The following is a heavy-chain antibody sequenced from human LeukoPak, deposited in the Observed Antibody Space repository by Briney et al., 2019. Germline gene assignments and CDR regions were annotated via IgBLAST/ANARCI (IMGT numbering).Heavy chain of an antibody. CDR3: ARATTASGDPGYYAMDV. J-gene: IGHJ6*02. D-gene: IGHD2-21*01. Sequence: SQTLSLTCAISGDSVSSNSAAWNWIRQSPSRGLEWLGRTYYRSKWYNDYAVSVKSRITINPDTSENQFSLHLNSVTPEDTAVYYCARATTASGDPGYYAMDVWGQGTTVTVSS. CDR1: GDSVSSNSAA. V-gene: IGHV6-1*01. CDR2: TYYRSKWYN.